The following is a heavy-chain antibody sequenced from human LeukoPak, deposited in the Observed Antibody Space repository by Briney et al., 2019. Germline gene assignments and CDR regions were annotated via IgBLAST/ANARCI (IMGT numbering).Heavy chain of an antibody. CDR3: ARTFGSGSYNYYGMDV. CDR1: GFTFSSYW. D-gene: IGHD3-10*01. Sequence: GGSLRLSCAASGFTFSSYWMSWVRQAPGKGLEWVANIKQDGSEKYYVDSVKGRFTISRDNAKNSLYLQMNSLRVEDTAVYYCARTFGSGSYNYYGMDVWGKGNTVTVSS. J-gene: IGHJ6*04. V-gene: IGHV3-7*01. CDR2: IKQDGSEK.